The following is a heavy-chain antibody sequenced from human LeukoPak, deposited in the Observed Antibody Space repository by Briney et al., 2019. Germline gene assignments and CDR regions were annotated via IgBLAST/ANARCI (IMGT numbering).Heavy chain of an antibody. CDR1: GYTFTSYG. CDR3: ARAHYYDSSGCFDY. V-gene: IGHV1-2*02. CDR2: INPNSGGT. Sequence: ASVKVSCKASGYTFTSYGISWVRQAPGQGLEWMGWINPNSGGTNYAQKFQGRVTMTRDTSISTAYMELSRLRSDDTAVYYCARAHYYDSSGCFDYWGQGTLVTVSS. D-gene: IGHD3-22*01. J-gene: IGHJ4*02.